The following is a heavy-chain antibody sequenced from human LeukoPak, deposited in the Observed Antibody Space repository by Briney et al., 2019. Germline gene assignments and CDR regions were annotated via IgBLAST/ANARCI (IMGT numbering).Heavy chain of an antibody. CDR1: EYTFTNYY. CDR3: ARVKSYYYDTSDKDAFDI. V-gene: IGHV1-46*01. J-gene: IGHJ3*02. CDR2: INPRGGST. Sequence: ASVKVSCKASEYTFTNYYMHWVRQVPGQGLEWMGIINPRGGSTSYTQKFQGRVTMTRDTSTSTVYMELSSLRSEDTAVYYCARVKSYYYDTSDKDAFDIWGQGTMVTVSS. D-gene: IGHD3-22*01.